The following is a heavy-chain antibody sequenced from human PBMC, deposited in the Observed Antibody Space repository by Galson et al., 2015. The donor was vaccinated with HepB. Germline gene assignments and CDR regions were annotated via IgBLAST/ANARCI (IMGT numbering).Heavy chain of an antibody. J-gene: IGHJ5*02. Sequence: CAISGDIVSSNSAAWNWIRQSPSRGLEWLGRTYYRSKWYYDYAVSVRSRITINPDISRNQFSLQLYSVTPEDTAVYYCARNVYYDTSGYYYKPGWVDPWGQGTLVTVSS. CDR1: GDIVSSNSAA. D-gene: IGHD3-22*01. CDR2: TYYRSKWYY. CDR3: ARNVYYDTSGYYYKPGWVDP. V-gene: IGHV6-1*01.